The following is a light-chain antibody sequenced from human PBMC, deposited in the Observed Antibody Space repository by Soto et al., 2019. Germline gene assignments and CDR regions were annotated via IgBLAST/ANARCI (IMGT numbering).Light chain of an antibody. CDR2: DVS. CDR3: CSYAASFAL. J-gene: IGLJ2*01. CDR1: SSDVGVYSL. Sequence: QSALTQPRSVSGSPGQSVTISCTGTSSDVGVYSLVSWYQQHPGKAPKLIIYDVSQRPSGVPDRFSGSESGNTASLTISGLQADDEADYYCCSYAASFALLGGGTKLTVL. V-gene: IGLV2-11*01.